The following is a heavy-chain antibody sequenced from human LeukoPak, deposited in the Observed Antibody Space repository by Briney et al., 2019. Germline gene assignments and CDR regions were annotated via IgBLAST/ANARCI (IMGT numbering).Heavy chain of an antibody. J-gene: IGHJ4*02. CDR1: GFTFSTYG. CDR3: ARAKSDMVRGVIYY. Sequence: QPGGSLRLSCAASGFTFSTYGMHWVRQAPGKGLEWVAFIRYDGSNKYFADSVKGRFTISRDNSKNTLYLQMNSLRAEDTAEYYCARAKSDMVRGVIYYWGQGTLVTVSS. CDR2: IRYDGSNK. D-gene: IGHD3-10*01. V-gene: IGHV3-30*02.